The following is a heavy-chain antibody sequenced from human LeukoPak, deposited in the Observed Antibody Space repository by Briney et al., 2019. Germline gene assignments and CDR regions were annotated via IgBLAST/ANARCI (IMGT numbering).Heavy chain of an antibody. CDR3: AKDFTVTTRGWFDP. D-gene: IGHD4-17*01. CDR1: GFTFSSYA. CDR2: ISYDGSNK. Sequence: TGGSLRLSCIASGFTFSSYAMGWVRQAPGKGLEWVAVISYDGSNKYYADSVKGRFTISRDNSKNTLYLQMNSLRAEDTAVYYCAKDFTVTTRGWFDPWGQGTLVTVSS. V-gene: IGHV3-30*18. J-gene: IGHJ5*02.